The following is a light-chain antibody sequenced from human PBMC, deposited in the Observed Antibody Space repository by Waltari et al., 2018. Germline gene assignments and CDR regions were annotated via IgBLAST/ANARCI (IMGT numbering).Light chain of an antibody. CDR3: NSRDSSGNHVV. V-gene: IGLV3-19*01. CDR2: GKN. Sequence: SSELTQDPAVSVALGQTVRITCQGDSLRSYYASWYQQKPGQAPVLVIYGKNNRPSGIQDRFSGASSGNTASLTITGAQAEDEADYYCNSRDSSGNHVVFGGGTKLPVL. J-gene: IGLJ2*01. CDR1: SLRSYY.